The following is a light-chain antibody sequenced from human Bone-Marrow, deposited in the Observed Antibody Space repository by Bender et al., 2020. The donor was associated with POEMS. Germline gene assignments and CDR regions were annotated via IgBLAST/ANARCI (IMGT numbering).Light chain of an antibody. J-gene: IGLJ3*02. CDR2: DVS. CDR1: SSDVGKHDL. CDR3: GSYAGSNIWV. Sequence: QSALTQPPSASGSPGQSVTISCTGTSSDVGKHDLVSWYQQHPGKAPKVVIYDVSTRPSGVSDRFTGSHSGNTASLTVSGLQAEDEADYYCGSYAGSNIWVFGGGTKLTVL. V-gene: IGLV2-8*01.